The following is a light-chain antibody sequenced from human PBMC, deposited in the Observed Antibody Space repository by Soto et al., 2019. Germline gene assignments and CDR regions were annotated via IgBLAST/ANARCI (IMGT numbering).Light chain of an antibody. CDR2: EVS. CDR1: SSDVGGYNY. Sequence: QSALTQPPSASGSPGQSVTISCTGTSSDVGGYNYVSWYQQHPGKAPKLMIYEVSKRPSGVPDRFSGSESGNTASLTVSGLQAEDAADYYCSSYAGSNNLVFGGGTQLTVL. J-gene: IGLJ7*01. V-gene: IGLV2-8*01. CDR3: SSYAGSNNLV.